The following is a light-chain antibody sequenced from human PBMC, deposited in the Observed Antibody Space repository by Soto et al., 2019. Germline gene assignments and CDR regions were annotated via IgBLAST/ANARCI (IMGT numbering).Light chain of an antibody. Sequence: QSVLTQPPSVSGAPGQRVTISCTGSSSNIGAGYDVHWYQHLPGTAPTLFIYGNTNRPSGVPDRFSASKSGTSASLAITGLQAEDEADYYCQSYDSSLSVVLFGGGTKLTVL. CDR2: GNT. V-gene: IGLV1-40*01. J-gene: IGLJ2*01. CDR3: QSYDSSLSVVL. CDR1: SSNIGAGYD.